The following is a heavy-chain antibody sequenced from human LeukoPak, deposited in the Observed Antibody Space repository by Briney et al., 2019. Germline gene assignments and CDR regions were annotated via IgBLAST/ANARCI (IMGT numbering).Heavy chain of an antibody. D-gene: IGHD5-18*01. CDR2: FDPKDGET. Sequence: ASVKVSCKVSGYTLTELSMHWVRQAPGKGHEWMGGFDPKDGETIYAQKFQGRVTITADESTSTAYMELSSLRSEDTAVYYCARGPRGYSYVPLDYWGQGTLVTVSS. V-gene: IGHV1-24*01. J-gene: IGHJ4*02. CDR3: ARGPRGYSYVPLDY. CDR1: GYTLTELS.